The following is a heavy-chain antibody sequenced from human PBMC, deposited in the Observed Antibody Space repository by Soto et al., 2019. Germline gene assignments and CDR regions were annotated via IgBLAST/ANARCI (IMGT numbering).Heavy chain of an antibody. Sequence: EVQLVESGGGLVKPGGSLRLSCAASGFTFSSYSMHWVRQAPGKGLEWVSSISSSSSYIYYADSVKGRFNISRDNAKNSLYLQMNSLRAEDTAVYYCARDLSGSPGFDYWGQGTLVTVSS. J-gene: IGHJ4*02. D-gene: IGHD6-13*01. CDR1: GFTFSSYS. CDR2: ISSSSSYI. V-gene: IGHV3-21*01. CDR3: ARDLSGSPGFDY.